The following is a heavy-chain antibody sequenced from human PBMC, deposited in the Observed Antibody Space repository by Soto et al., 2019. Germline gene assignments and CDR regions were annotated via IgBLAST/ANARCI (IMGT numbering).Heavy chain of an antibody. CDR2: IYYSGST. V-gene: IGHV4-31*03. CDR1: GGSISSGGYY. D-gene: IGHD2-15*01. J-gene: IGHJ6*02. Sequence: QVQLQESGPGLVKPSQTLSLTCTVSGGSISSGGYYWSWIRQHPGKGLEWIGYIYYSGSTYYNPSLKRRVTVSVDTSKNQCSLKLSSVTAADTAVYYCASSVDYPLAYGIDVWGQGTTVTVSS. CDR3: ASSVDYPLAYGIDV.